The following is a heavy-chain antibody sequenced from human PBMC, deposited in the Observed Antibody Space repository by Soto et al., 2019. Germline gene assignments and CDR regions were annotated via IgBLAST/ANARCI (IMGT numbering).Heavy chain of an antibody. J-gene: IGHJ4*02. D-gene: IGHD5-12*01. CDR2: ISGSGGST. Sequence: GGSLRHSCAASGFTFSSYAMSWVRQAPGKGLEWVSAISGSGGSTYYADSVKGRFTISRDNSKNTLYLQMNSLRAEDTAVYYCAKTSRNIVATAFDYWGQGTLVTVSS. CDR1: GFTFSSYA. V-gene: IGHV3-23*01. CDR3: AKTSRNIVATAFDY.